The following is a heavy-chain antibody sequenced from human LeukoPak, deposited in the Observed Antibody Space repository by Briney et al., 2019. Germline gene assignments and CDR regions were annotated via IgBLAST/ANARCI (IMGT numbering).Heavy chain of an antibody. CDR1: GFSFRRYG. D-gene: IGHD3-10*01. J-gene: IGHJ4*02. CDR2: ISYDGSNK. V-gene: IGHV3-30-3*01. CDR3: ARDVGWAAGSYYYFDY. Sequence: GRSLRLSCAASGFSFRRYGMHWVRQPPGKGLEWVPVISYDGSNKYYADSMKGRFTISRDNSNNTLYLQMNSLRPEDTAVYYCARDVGWAAGSYYYFDYWGRGTLITVSS.